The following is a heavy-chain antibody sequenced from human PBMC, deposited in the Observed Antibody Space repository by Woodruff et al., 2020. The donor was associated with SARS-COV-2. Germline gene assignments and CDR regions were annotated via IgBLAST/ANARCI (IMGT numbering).Heavy chain of an antibody. CDR2: A. D-gene: IGHD5-18*01. V-gene: IGHV1-69*01. CDR3: ARGAYDREYSYGFYYYYYMDV. Sequence: ANYAQKFQGRVTITADESTSTAYMELSSLRSEDTAVYYCARGAYDREYSYGFYYYYYMDVWGKGTTVTVSS. J-gene: IGHJ6*03.